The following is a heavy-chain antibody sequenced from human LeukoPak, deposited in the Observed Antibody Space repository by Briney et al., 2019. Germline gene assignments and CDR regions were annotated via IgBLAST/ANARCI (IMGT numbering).Heavy chain of an antibody. CDR3: ARAQYCSSTSCPFDY. D-gene: IGHD2-2*01. Sequence: GASVKVSCKASGGTFSSYAISWVRQAPGQGLEWMGGIIPIFGTANYAQEFQGRVTITADESTSTAYMELSSLRSEDTAVYYCARAQYCSSTSCPFDYWGQGTLVTVSS. J-gene: IGHJ4*02. CDR1: GGTFSSYA. V-gene: IGHV1-69*13. CDR2: IIPIFGTA.